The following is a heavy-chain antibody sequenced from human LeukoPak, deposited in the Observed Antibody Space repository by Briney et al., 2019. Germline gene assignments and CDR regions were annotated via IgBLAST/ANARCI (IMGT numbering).Heavy chain of an antibody. CDR2: VNENGGRT. J-gene: IGHJ4*02. CDR3: AKEGRPKSGGGYYDY. V-gene: IGHV3-23*01. CDR1: GFSFSSYA. Sequence: GGSLRLSCAASGFSFSSYAMGWVRQAPGKGLEWVSTVNENGGRTYYADSVKGRFTMSRDHSKDTLYLQMNSLRAEDTAVYYCAKEGRPKSGGGYYDYWGQGTRVTVSS. D-gene: IGHD3-22*01.